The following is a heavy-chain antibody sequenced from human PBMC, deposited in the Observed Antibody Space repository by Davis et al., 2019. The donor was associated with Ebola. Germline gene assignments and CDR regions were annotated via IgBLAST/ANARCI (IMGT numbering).Heavy chain of an antibody. CDR2: INPNSGGT. V-gene: IGHV1-2*02. CDR1: GYTFTGYY. J-gene: IGHJ5*02. Sequence: ASVKVSCKASGYTFTGYYMHWVRQAPGQGLEWMGWINPNSGGTNYAQKFQGRVTMTRDTSISTAYMELSRLRSDDTAVYYCARDSTYYYGSGGEMEGNWFDPWGQGTLVTVSS. D-gene: IGHD3-10*01. CDR3: ARDSTYYYGSGGEMEGNWFDP.